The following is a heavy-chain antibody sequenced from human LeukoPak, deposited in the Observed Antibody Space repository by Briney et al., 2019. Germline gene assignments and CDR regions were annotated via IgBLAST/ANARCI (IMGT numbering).Heavy chain of an antibody. Sequence: GGCLRLSRAASGFTFSSYGMHWVRQAPGKGLGRGAFIRYDGSNKYYADYVKGRFTISRDNSKNTLYLQMNSLRAEDTAVYYCAKDPERSRSIAARPPTFFDYWGGGTLVTAPS. D-gene: IGHD6-6*01. CDR1: GFTFSSYG. V-gene: IGHV3-30*02. CDR2: IRYDGSNK. J-gene: IGHJ4*02. CDR3: AKDPERSRSIAARPPTFFDY.